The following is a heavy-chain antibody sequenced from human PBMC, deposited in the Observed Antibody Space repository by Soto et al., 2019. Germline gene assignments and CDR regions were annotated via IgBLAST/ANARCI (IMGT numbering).Heavy chain of an antibody. D-gene: IGHD2-15*01. Sequence: VQLVESGGGLVQPGRSLRLSCAASGFTFDDYAMHWVRQAPGKGLEWVSGISWNSGSIGYADSVKGRFTISRDNAKNSLYLQMNSLRAEDTALYYCVVADYWGQGTLVTVSS. J-gene: IGHJ4*02. CDR1: GFTFDDYA. CDR3: VVADY. CDR2: ISWNSGSI. V-gene: IGHV3-9*01.